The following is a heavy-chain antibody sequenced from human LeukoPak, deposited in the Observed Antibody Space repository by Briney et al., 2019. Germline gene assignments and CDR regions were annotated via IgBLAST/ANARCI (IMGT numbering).Heavy chain of an antibody. CDR2: ISYDGSNK. Sequence: GRSLRLSCAASGFTFSSYAMHWVRQAPGKGLEWVAVISYDGSNKYYADSVKGRFTIPRDDSKNTLYLQMNSLRAEDTAVYYCASDGDYGPTYWGQGTLVTVSS. CDR1: GFTFSSYA. V-gene: IGHV3-30-3*01. CDR3: ASDGDYGPTY. D-gene: IGHD4-17*01. J-gene: IGHJ4*02.